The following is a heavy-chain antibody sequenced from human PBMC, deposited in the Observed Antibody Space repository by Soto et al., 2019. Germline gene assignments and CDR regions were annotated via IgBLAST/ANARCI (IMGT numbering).Heavy chain of an antibody. V-gene: IGHV1-8*01. Sequence: QVQLVQSGAEVKKPGASVKVSCQASGYTFPSYDITWVRQATGQGLEGLGWMTPNSGNTGYAQTSQGRVTMTRNTSISTAYMELSILTSEDTAVYDCARTLYVDNVDYWGPGTLVTVSS. D-gene: IGHD4-17*01. CDR3: ARTLYVDNVDY. J-gene: IGHJ4*02. CDR2: MTPNSGNT. CDR1: GYTFPSYD.